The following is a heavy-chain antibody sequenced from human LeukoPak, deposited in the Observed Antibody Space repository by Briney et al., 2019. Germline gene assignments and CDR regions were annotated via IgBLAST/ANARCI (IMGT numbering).Heavy chain of an antibody. CDR2: IYYSGST. J-gene: IGHJ4*02. CDR1: GGSISSYY. CDR3: ARGGYSFDY. D-gene: IGHD5-18*01. V-gene: IGHV4-59*01. Sequence: SETLSLTRTVSGGSISSYYWSWIRQPPGKGLEWIGYIYYSGSTNYNPSLKSRVTISVGTSKNQFSLKLSSVTAADTAVYYCARGGYSFDYWGQGTLVTVSS.